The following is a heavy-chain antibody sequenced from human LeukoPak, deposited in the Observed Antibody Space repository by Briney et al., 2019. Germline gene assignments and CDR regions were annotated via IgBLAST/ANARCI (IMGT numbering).Heavy chain of an antibody. CDR1: GDSISSYY. D-gene: IGHD2-8*01. CDR2: IFTSGNT. Sequence: PSETLSLTCTVSGDSISSYYWSWIRQPAGKGLEWIGRIFTSGNTNYNPSLKSRVTMSVDTSKNQFSLKLSSVTAADTAVYYCATGYCTNGVCPGANYYYYYMDVWGKGTTVTVSS. J-gene: IGHJ6*03. CDR3: ATGYCTNGVCPGANYYYYYMDV. V-gene: IGHV4-4*07.